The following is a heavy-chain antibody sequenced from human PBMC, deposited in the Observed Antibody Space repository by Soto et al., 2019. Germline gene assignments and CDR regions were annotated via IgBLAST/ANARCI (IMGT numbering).Heavy chain of an antibody. Sequence: SETLSLTCTVSGGSISSGDYYWSWIRQPPGKGLEWIGYIYYTGSTYYNPSLKSRLTISVDTSKNQFSLKLTSVTAADTAVYFCARYQKGPFDYWGQGTLVTVSS. J-gene: IGHJ4*02. V-gene: IGHV4-30-4*01. CDR1: GGSISSGDYY. CDR2: IYYTGST. D-gene: IGHD2-2*01. CDR3: ARYQKGPFDY.